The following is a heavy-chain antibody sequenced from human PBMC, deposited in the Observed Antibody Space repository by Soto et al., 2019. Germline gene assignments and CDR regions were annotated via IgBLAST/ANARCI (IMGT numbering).Heavy chain of an antibody. Sequence: EVQLVESGGGLVQPGGSLRLSCTASGFAVRHNYMTWVRQAPGKGLEWVSLIYSGGDTAYADSVKGRFTISRHTSQNTLYPQMTRLRAEATAVYYCARKTDSIPSGGDVWGKGTAVTVSS. CDR1: GFAVRHNY. D-gene: IGHD3-10*01. CDR2: IYSGGDT. CDR3: ARKTDSIPSGGDV. J-gene: IGHJ6*04. V-gene: IGHV3-53*04.